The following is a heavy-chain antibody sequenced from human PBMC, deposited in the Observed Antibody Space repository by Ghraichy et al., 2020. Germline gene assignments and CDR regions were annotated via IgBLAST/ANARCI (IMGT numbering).Heavy chain of an antibody. CDR2: ISGDGAST. Sequence: GGSLILSCAASGFTFDDYAMHWVRQAPWKGLEWVSLISGDGASTYYADSVKGRFTISRDNSKNSLYLQMNSLRTEDTALYYCAKDAYSGWYYYGMDVWGQGTTVTVSS. V-gene: IGHV3-43*02. CDR1: GFTFDDYA. J-gene: IGHJ6*02. CDR3: AKDAYSGWYYYGMDV. D-gene: IGHD6-19*01.